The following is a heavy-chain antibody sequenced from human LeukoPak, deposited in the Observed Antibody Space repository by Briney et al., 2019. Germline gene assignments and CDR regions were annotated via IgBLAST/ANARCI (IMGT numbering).Heavy chain of an antibody. D-gene: IGHD6-19*01. V-gene: IGHV4-59*02. J-gene: IGHJ4*02. Sequence: SETLSLTCTVSGGSVSTYYWSWIRQPPGKELEWIGYVSHSGNTNCSPSLKSRVTMSLDTPKNHFSLRLSSVNAADTAVYYCARAGSGRSFDYWGQGSLVTVSS. CDR3: ARAGSGRSFDY. CDR1: GGSVSTYY. CDR2: VSHSGNT.